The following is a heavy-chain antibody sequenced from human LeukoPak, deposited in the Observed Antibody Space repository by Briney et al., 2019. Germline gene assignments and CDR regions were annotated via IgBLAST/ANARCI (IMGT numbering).Heavy chain of an antibody. CDR3: AKIPTGIAVADLNY. CDR1: GFTFSSYA. Sequence: GGSLRLSCAASGFTFSSYAMHWVRQAPGKGLEWVAVISYDGSNKYYADSVKGRFTISRDNSKNTLYLQMNNLRAEDTAVYYCAKIPTGIAVADLNYWGQGTLVTVSS. D-gene: IGHD6-19*01. J-gene: IGHJ4*02. CDR2: ISYDGSNK. V-gene: IGHV3-30*18.